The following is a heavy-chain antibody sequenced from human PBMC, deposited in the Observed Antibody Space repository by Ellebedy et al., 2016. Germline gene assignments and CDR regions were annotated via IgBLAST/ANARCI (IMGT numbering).Heavy chain of an antibody. Sequence: GESLKISXAASGFTFSSYAMTWVRQAPGKGLEWVSAISGSGGHTYYADSVKGRFTISRDDSKNTLYLQMSSLRVEDTAVYYCAKDSGLPLHYFDYWGQGSLVTVSS. V-gene: IGHV3-23*01. CDR1: GFTFSSYA. D-gene: IGHD4-11*01. CDR3: AKDSGLPLHYFDY. CDR2: ISGSGGHT. J-gene: IGHJ4*02.